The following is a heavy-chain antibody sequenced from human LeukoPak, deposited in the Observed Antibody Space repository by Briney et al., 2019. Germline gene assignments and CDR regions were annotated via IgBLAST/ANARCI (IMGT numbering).Heavy chain of an antibody. CDR2: IWYDGSNK. J-gene: IGHJ4*02. CDR3: TTEGSSSRIFDY. D-gene: IGHD6-6*01. Sequence: GGSLRLSCAASGFTFSSYGMHWVRQAPGKGLEWVAVIWYDGSNKYYADSVKGRFTISRDNSKNTLYLQMNSLRAEDTAVYYSTTEGSSSRIFDYWGQGTLVTVSS. V-gene: IGHV3-33*01. CDR1: GFTFSSYG.